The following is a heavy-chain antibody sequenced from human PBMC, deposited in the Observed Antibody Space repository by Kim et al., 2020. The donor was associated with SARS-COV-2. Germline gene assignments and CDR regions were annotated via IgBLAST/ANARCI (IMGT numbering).Heavy chain of an antibody. CDR3: ARVESGYCRGGSCYSFDP. D-gene: IGHD2-15*01. J-gene: IGHJ5*02. V-gene: IGHV4-31*02. Sequence: KSRITISVDTSKNKFSLKLSSATAADTAVYYCARVESGYCRGGSCYSFDPWGQGTLVTVSS.